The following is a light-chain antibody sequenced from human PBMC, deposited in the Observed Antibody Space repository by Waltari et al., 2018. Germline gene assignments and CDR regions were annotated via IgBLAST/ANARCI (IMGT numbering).Light chain of an antibody. CDR1: QSVSGY. CDR2: SAS. V-gene: IGKV3-15*01. Sequence: EIVMTQSPATLSVSPGERAIVSCRASQSVSGYLAWYQQKPGQAPRLLIYSASTRVTGIPARFSGSGSGTEFTLTSSCLQSEDGAVFHGQQYNHWLAPTFGGGTKVEI. CDR3: QQYNHWLAPT. J-gene: IGKJ4*01.